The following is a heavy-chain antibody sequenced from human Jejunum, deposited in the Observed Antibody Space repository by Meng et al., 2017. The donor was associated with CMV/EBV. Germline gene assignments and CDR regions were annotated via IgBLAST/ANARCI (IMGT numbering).Heavy chain of an antibody. Sequence: GFVFDDYSMHWVRQVPGKGLEWVSGIIWNSGTIVYADSVRGRFTISRDNAQNTLYLEMNNLRSEDMAVYYCVKDQGFWRALDVWGQGATVTVSS. V-gene: IGHV3-9*03. J-gene: IGHJ6*02. CDR2: IIWNSGTI. CDR3: VKDQGFWRALDV. D-gene: IGHD3-3*01. CDR1: GFVFDDYS.